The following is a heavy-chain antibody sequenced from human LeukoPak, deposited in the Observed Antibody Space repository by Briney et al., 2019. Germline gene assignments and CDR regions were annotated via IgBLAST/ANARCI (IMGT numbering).Heavy chain of an antibody. Sequence: ASVKVSCKASGYTFTSYDINWVRQATGQGLEWMGWMNPNSGNTGYAQKFQGRVTMTRNTSISTAYMELSSLRSEDTAVFYCASRDRWDFWSGYYPQNYYGMDVWGQGTTVTVSS. CDR2: MNPNSGNT. CDR3: ASRDRWDFWSGYYPQNYYGMDV. D-gene: IGHD3-3*01. CDR1: GYTFTSYD. V-gene: IGHV1-8*01. J-gene: IGHJ6*02.